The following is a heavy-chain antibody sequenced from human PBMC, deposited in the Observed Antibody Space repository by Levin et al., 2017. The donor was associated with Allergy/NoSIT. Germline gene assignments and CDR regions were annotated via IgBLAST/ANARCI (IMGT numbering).Heavy chain of an antibody. CDR1: GFTFSSYW. Sequence: GGSLRLSCAASGFTFSSYWMSWVRQPPGKGLEWVANIKQDGSEKYYVDSVKGRFTTSRDNAKNSLYLQMNSLRAEDTAVYHCARARGVGSSLAGWFDPWGQGTLVTVSS. V-gene: IGHV3-7*01. J-gene: IGHJ5*02. CDR3: ARARGVGSSLAGWFDP. D-gene: IGHD6-6*01. CDR2: IKQDGSEK.